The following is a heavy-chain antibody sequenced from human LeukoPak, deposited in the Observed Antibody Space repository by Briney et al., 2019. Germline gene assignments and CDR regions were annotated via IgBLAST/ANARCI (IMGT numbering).Heavy chain of an antibody. Sequence: GGSLRLSCAASGFTFSSYAMNWVRQAPGKGLEWVSGISGSGGSTYYADSVKGRFTISRDNSKNTLYLQMNSLRAEDTAVYYCATPYDFWSGTLYYFDYWGQGTLVTVSS. CDR2: ISGSGGST. V-gene: IGHV3-23*01. CDR1: GFTFSSYA. CDR3: ATPYDFWSGTLYYFDY. D-gene: IGHD3-3*01. J-gene: IGHJ4*02.